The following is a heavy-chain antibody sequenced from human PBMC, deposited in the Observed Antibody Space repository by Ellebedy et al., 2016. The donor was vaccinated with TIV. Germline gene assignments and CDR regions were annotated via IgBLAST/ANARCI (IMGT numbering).Heavy chain of an antibody. CDR3: ARTDPWQPIDD. D-gene: IGHD2-21*02. J-gene: IGHJ4*02. CDR1: GGSVSSTRYY. V-gene: IGHV4-39*01. Sequence: MPSETLSLTCSVSGGSVSSTRYYWAWIRQPPGKGLEYIGSVYYSGSRYYNPSFKSRVTLSADTSKNQFSLNLRTVTAADTAVYYCARTDPWQPIDDWGQGILVSVSS. CDR2: VYYSGSR.